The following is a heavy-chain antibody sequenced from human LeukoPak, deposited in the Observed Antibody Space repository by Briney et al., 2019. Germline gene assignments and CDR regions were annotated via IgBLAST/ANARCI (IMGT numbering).Heavy chain of an antibody. D-gene: IGHD6-19*01. V-gene: IGHV4-59*01. Sequence: SETLSLTCTVSGGSISSYYWSWIRQPPGKGLEWTGYIYYSGSTNYNPSLKSRVTISVDTSKNQFSLKLSSVTAADTAVYYCARAGSGWYFGGDYYMDVWGKGTTVTISS. CDR1: GGSISSYY. J-gene: IGHJ6*03. CDR2: IYYSGST. CDR3: ARAGSGWYFGGDYYMDV.